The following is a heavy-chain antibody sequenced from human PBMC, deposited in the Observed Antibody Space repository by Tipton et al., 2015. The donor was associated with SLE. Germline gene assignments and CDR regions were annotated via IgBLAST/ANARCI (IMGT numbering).Heavy chain of an antibody. D-gene: IGHD1-26*01. Sequence: TLSLTCTVSGGTISSDPYYWGWIRPPPGKGLEWIGSIYHRGNTYYNPSPKSRVAVSVDTSKNQFSLSLTSVTAADTAVYYCARHRRGGSRPLIWGQGTLVTVSS. CDR1: GGTISSDPYY. J-gene: IGHJ4*02. CDR3: ARHRRGGSRPLI. V-gene: IGHV4-39*01. CDR2: IYHRGNT.